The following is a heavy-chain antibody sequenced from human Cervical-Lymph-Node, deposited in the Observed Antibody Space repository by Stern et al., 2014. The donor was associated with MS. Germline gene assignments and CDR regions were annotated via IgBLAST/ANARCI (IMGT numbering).Heavy chain of an antibody. Sequence: VQLVESGAEVKKPGASVKVSCKTSGYRFTAYYVHWVRQAPGQGLEWMGRIVTDQGGTIYAQKFQGRVTMTRDTSVSTAYMELSGLTSDDTAVYYCARIEGGTAAPADWGQGTLVTVAA. CDR1: GYRFTAYY. J-gene: IGHJ4*02. D-gene: IGHD2-15*01. V-gene: IGHV1-2*06. CDR3: ARIEGGTAAPAD. CDR2: IVTDQGGT.